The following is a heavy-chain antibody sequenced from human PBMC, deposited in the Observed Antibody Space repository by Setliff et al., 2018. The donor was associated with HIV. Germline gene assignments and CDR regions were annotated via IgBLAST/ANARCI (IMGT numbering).Heavy chain of an antibody. CDR2: IYYTGST. CDR3: AGVNYYDASGLRAEYFQL. Sequence: SSPLSLPCPVSGASINSYFWSWIRQPPGKGQEWLGYIYYTGSTNYNPALASRINMSVDKSKNQFSLTLKSVTAADTGGYYCAGVNYYDASGLRAEYFQLWGQGTQVTVSS. J-gene: IGHJ1*01. D-gene: IGHD3-22*01. V-gene: IGHV4-59*01. CDR1: GASINSYF.